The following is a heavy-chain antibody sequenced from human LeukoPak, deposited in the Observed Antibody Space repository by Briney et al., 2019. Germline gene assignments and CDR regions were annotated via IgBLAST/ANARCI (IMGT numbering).Heavy chain of an antibody. CDR3: ARGLGTMVRGVRHYGMDV. CDR1: GGSISSSSYY. V-gene: IGHV4-39*01. D-gene: IGHD3-10*01. J-gene: IGHJ6*04. CDR2: IYYSGST. Sequence: KASETLSLTCTVSGGSISSSSYYWGWIRQPPGKGLEWIGSIYYSGSTYYNPSLKSRVTISVDTSKNQFSLKLSSVTAADTAVYYCARGLGTMVRGVRHYGMDVWGKGTTVTVSS.